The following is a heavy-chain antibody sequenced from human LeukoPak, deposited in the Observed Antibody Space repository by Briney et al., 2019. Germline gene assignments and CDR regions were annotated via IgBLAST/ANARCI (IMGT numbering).Heavy chain of an antibody. CDR3: ASSPNWNEAEYYFEH. J-gene: IGHJ4*02. CDR2: INQDTIKK. Sequence: GGSLRLSCAGSGFTDSGLTFSSDWMSWVRQPPGKGLEWVANINQDTIKKYYLYSVKGRFSISRYHAKNSMYLQMNSLRAEDTAVYFCASSPNWNEAEYYFEHWGRGTLVIVAS. CDR1: GFTDSGLTFSSDW. V-gene: IGHV3-7*01. D-gene: IGHD1-1*01.